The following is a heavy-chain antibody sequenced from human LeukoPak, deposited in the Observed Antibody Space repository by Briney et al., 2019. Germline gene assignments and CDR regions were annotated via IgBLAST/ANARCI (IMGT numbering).Heavy chain of an antibody. CDR3: ARQRAWRELGAFDI. J-gene: IGHJ3*02. CDR1: GYTFTNYW. CDR2: IFPADSDT. D-gene: IGHD1-26*01. Sequence: GESLKVSCKGSGYTFTNYWIGWVRQMPGKGLEWMGIIFPADSDTRYSPSFQGQVTISADRSITTAYLQWNGLKAADTAIYYCARQRAWRELGAFDIWGLGTMVTVSS. V-gene: IGHV5-51*01.